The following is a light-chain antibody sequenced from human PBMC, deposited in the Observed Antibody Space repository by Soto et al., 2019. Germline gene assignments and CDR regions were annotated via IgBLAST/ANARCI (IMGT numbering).Light chain of an antibody. Sequence: AIQMTQSPSSLSASVGDRVTITCRASQGIRNDLGWYQQKPGEAPKLLIYGASNLQSGVPSRFSGSGSGTDFTLTINSLQPEDFATYFCLQDYNYPWTFGQGTKVDIK. CDR1: QGIRND. V-gene: IGKV1-6*01. CDR3: LQDYNYPWT. CDR2: GAS. J-gene: IGKJ1*01.